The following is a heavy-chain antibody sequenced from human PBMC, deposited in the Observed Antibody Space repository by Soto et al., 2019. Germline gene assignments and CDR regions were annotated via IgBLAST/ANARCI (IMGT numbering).Heavy chain of an antibody. V-gene: IGHV6-1*01. J-gene: IGHJ4*02. Sequence: SQTLSLTCAISGDSVSGNSAAWNWIRQSPSRGLEWLGRTYYRSRWYNDYAVSVKSRITVTPDTSKNQFSLHLNSVTPEDTAVYYSSTYYTSSVYYVSYLDYWGQGTLVTVSS. D-gene: IGHD3-10*02. CDR2: TYYRSRWYN. CDR1: GDSVSGNSAA. CDR3: STYYTSSVYYVSYLDY.